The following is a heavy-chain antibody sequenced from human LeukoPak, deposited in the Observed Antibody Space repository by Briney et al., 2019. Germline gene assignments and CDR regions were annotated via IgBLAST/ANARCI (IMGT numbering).Heavy chain of an antibody. V-gene: IGHV3-9*01. Sequence: PGRSLRLSCAASGFTFDDYAMHWVRQPPGKGLEWVSGISWNSGSIDYAVSVKGRFTISRDNAKNSLYLQMNSLRAEDTALYYCAKDSCSGGSCYFTDAFDIWGQGTMVTVSS. J-gene: IGHJ3*02. CDR2: ISWNSGSI. CDR3: AKDSCSGGSCYFTDAFDI. D-gene: IGHD2-15*01. CDR1: GFTFDDYA.